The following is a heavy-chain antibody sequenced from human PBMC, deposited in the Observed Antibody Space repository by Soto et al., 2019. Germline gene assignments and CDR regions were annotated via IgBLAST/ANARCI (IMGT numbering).Heavy chain of an antibody. CDR2: IDWDDDK. CDR1: GFSLSTSGMC. V-gene: IGHV2-70*01. Sequence: SGPTLVNPTQTLTLTCTFSGFSLSTSGMCVNWIRQPPGKALEWLALIDWDDDKYYSTSLKTRLTISKDTSKNQVVLTMTNMDPVDTATYYCARVPNYYDILTGYRTQYGMDVWGQGT. CDR3: ARVPNYYDILTGYRTQYGMDV. J-gene: IGHJ6*02. D-gene: IGHD3-9*01.